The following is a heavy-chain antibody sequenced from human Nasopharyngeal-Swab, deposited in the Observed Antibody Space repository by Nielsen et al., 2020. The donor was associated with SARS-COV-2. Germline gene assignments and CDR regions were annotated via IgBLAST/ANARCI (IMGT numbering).Heavy chain of an antibody. CDR3: ARAKASGSLKYYGMDV. CDR1: GFTFSSYS. CDR2: ISSSSSYI. J-gene: IGHJ6*02. D-gene: IGHD1-26*01. Sequence: GESLKISCVASGFTFSSYSMNWVRQAPGKGLEWVSSISSSSSYIYYADSVKGRFTISRDNAKNSLYLQMNSLRAEDTAVYYCARAKASGSLKYYGMDVWGQGTTVTVSS. V-gene: IGHV3-21*01.